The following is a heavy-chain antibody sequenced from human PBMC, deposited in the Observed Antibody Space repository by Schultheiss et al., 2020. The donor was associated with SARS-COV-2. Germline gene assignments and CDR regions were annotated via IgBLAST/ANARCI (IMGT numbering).Heavy chain of an antibody. J-gene: IGHJ6*03. Sequence: GGSLRLSCAASGFTFSSYSMNWVRQAPGKGLEWVAVISYDGSNKYYADSVKGRFTISRHNSKNTLYLQMNSLRAEDTAVYYCARAEPHMGYYMDVWGKGTTVTVSS. V-gene: IGHV3-30*03. CDR2: ISYDGSNK. CDR1: GFTFSSYS. CDR3: ARAEPHMGYYMDV. D-gene: IGHD3-16*01.